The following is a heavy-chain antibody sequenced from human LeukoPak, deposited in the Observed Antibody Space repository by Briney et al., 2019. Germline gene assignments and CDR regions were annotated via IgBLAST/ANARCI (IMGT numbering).Heavy chain of an antibody. V-gene: IGHV4-61*01. D-gene: IGHD2-21*02. CDR2: IYYSGST. CDR1: GGSISSGSYY. Sequence: PSETLSLTCTVSGGSISSGSYYWSWIRQPPGKGLEWIGYIYYSGSTNYNPSLKSRVTISVDTSKNQFSLKLSSVTAADTAVYYCARGAVTAVYYYYMDVWGKGTTVTISS. J-gene: IGHJ6*03. CDR3: ARGAVTAVYYYYMDV.